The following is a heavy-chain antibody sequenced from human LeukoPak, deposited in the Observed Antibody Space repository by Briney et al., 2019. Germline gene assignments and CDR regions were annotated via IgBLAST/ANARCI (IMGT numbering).Heavy chain of an antibody. CDR2: TTHSGSS. D-gene: IGHD1-26*01. Sequence: SETLSLTCGVAGGSFRGYYWTWIRQSPGKGLEWIGETTHSGSSNYNPSLKSRVNISVDMAKNQFSLTLSSVTAADTAEYYCARMWPGRIGGSPGSSDYWGQGTLVTVSS. J-gene: IGHJ4*02. CDR1: GGSFRGYY. CDR3: ARMWPGRIGGSPGSSDY. V-gene: IGHV4-34*01.